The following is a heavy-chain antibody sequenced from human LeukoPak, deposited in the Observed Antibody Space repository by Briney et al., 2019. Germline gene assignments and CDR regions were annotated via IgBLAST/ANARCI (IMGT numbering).Heavy chain of an antibody. Sequence: PSETLSLTCTVFDDGSITGYFWSWIRQSAGKGLEWIGRVDATIGKIGNTDYNPSLKSRVTMSVDTSKKKLALKLSSVTAGDTAVYYCAGAYYYGSGSWKVDVWGKGTTVTISS. D-gene: IGHD3-10*01. V-gene: IGHV4-4*07. J-gene: IGHJ6*04. CDR3: AGAYYYGSGSWKVDV. CDR2: VDATIGKIGNT. CDR1: DDGSITGYF.